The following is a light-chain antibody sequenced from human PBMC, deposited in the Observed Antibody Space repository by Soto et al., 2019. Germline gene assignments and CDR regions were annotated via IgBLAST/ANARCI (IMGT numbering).Light chain of an antibody. J-gene: IGLJ3*02. CDR1: SSDVGGYNY. CDR3: SSYTSSSTWV. V-gene: IGLV2-14*01. Sequence: QSALTQPASVSGSPGQSITISCTRTSSDVGGYNYVSWYQQHPGKAPKFMIYEVSNRPSGVSNRFSGSKSGNTASLTISGLQAEDEADYYCSSYTSSSTWVFGGGTKVTVL. CDR2: EVS.